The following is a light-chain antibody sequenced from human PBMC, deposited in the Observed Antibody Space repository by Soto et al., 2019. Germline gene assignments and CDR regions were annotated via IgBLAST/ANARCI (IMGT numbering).Light chain of an antibody. CDR3: QHTRT. Sequence: GDRVTITCRASQNINNWIAWYQQKPGKAPKFLIYDASTLESGVPSRFSGSGFGTEFSLTISSLQPDDFGSYYCQHTRTFGQGTKVDIK. V-gene: IGKV1-5*01. CDR1: QNINNW. CDR2: DAS. J-gene: IGKJ1*01.